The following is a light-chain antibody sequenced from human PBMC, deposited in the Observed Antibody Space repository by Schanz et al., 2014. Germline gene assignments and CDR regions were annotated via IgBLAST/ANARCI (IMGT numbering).Light chain of an antibody. J-gene: IGLJ3*02. CDR2: EGS. V-gene: IGLV2-14*02. CDR1: SGDVGTYNL. CDR3: HSYDSLSGAV. Sequence: QSALTQPASVSGSPGQSITISCTGTSGDVGTYNLVSWYQQHPGKAPKVMIYEGSKRPSGVSNRFSGSKSGNTASLTISGLQAADEADYYCHSYDSLSGAVFGGGTKLTVL.